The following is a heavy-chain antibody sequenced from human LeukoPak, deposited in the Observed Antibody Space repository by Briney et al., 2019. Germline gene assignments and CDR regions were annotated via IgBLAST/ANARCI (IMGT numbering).Heavy chain of an antibody. J-gene: IGHJ5*02. Sequence: SETLSLTCTVSGGSISSYYWSWIRQPPGKGLEWIGYIYYSGSTNYNPSLKSRVTISVDTSKNQFSLKLGPVTAPDPGVYFWGRGGGAYGSGSYYPNWFDPWGQGTLVTVSS. D-gene: IGHD3-10*01. CDR1: GGSISSYY. V-gene: IGHV4-59*01. CDR3: GRGGGAYGSGSYYPNWFDP. CDR2: IYYSGST.